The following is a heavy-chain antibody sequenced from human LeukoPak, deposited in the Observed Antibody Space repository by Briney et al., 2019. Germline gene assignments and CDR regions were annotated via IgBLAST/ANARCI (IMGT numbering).Heavy chain of an antibody. CDR1: GFTFSSYA. CDR3: ARVGCSGGSCPYYFDY. J-gene: IGHJ4*02. V-gene: IGHV3-30-3*01. CDR2: ISYDGSNK. D-gene: IGHD2-15*01. Sequence: GGSLRLSCAASGFTFSSYAMHWVRQAPGKGLEWVAVISYDGSNKYYADSVKGRFTISRDNSKNTLYLQMNSLRAEDTAVYYCARVGCSGGSCPYYFDYWGQGTLVTVSS.